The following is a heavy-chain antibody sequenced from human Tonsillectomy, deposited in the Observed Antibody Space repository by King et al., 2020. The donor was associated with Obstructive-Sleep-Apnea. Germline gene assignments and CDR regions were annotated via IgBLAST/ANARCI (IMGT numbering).Heavy chain of an antibody. CDR1: GFTFSSYS. D-gene: IGHD3-10*01. CDR3: ARDYYGSGSYVRYNWFDP. Sequence: VQLVESGGGLVKPGGSLRLSCAASGFTFSSYSMNWVRQAPGKGLEWVSSISSSSSYIYYADSVKGRFTISRDNAKNSLYLQMNSLRAEDTAVYYCARDYYGSGSYVRYNWFDPWGQGTLVTVSS. V-gene: IGHV3-21*01. CDR2: ISSSSSYI. J-gene: IGHJ5*02.